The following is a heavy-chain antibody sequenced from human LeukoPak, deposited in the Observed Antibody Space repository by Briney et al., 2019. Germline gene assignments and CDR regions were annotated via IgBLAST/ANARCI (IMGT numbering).Heavy chain of an antibody. Sequence: PSETLSLTCTVSSGSINSGNYYWSWMRQPAGKGLEWIGRIYTSGCTNYNPSLTSRVTISVDTSKNQFSLKVSSVTAADTAVYYCARSSSGYSYGLGWFDPWGQGTLVTVSS. J-gene: IGHJ5*02. D-gene: IGHD5-18*01. V-gene: IGHV4-61*02. CDR1: SGSINSGNYY. CDR2: IYTSGCT. CDR3: ARSSSGYSYGLGWFDP.